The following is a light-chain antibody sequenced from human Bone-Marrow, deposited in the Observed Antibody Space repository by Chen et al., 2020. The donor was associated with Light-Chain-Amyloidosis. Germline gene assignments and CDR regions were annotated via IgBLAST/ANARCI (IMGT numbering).Light chain of an antibody. Sequence: EIVLTQSPGTLSLSPGEGANLSCRASQTISSNDLTWYQQKFGQAPRLLIYGSSSRATGSPDRFTGSGSGTDFTLTINRLEPEDFAMYYCQQYGTSPLTFGGGTKVEIK. CDR3: QQYGTSPLT. V-gene: IGKV3-20*01. CDR1: QTISSND. CDR2: GSS. J-gene: IGKJ4*01.